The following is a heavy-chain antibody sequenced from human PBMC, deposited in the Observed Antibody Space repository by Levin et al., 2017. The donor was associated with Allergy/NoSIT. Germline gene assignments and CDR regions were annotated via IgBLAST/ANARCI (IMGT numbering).Heavy chain of an antibody. V-gene: IGHV3-30*18. CDR3: AKEGVPKGFGELSQIYYYYGMDV. Sequence: GESLKISCAASGFTFSSYGMHWVRQAPGKGLEWVAVISYDGSKKYCADSVKGRFTISRDNSKNTLYLQMNSLRAEDTAVYYCAKEGVPKGFGELSQIYYYYGMDVWGQGTTVTVSS. CDR1: GFTFSSYG. CDR2: ISYDGSKK. D-gene: IGHD3-10*01. J-gene: IGHJ6*02.